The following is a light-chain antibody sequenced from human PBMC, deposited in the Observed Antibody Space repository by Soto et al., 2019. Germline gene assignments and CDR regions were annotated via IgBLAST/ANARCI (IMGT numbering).Light chain of an antibody. Sequence: QSALTQPPSASGSPGQSVTISCTGTSSDVGGYKYVSWYQQHPGKAPKLMIYEVSKRPSGVPDRFSGSKSGNTASLTVSGLQAEDEADYYCSSYAGSNNFVFGTGTKLPS. CDR3: SSYAGSNNFV. CDR1: SSDVGGYKY. CDR2: EVS. V-gene: IGLV2-8*01. J-gene: IGLJ1*01.